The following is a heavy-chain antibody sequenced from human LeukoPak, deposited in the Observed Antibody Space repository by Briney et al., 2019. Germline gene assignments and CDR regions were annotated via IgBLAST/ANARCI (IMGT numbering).Heavy chain of an antibody. D-gene: IGHD3-22*01. Sequence: SETLSLTCTVSGGSSSSYYWSWIRQPPGRGLDWMGYIYYSGCTNYNPSLKCRVTISVATSKNQFSLKLSSVTAADTAVYYCARVGYYDSSGYYSPYYFYYMDVWGKGSTVTVSS. CDR2: IYYSGCT. J-gene: IGHJ6*03. V-gene: IGHV4-59*01. CDR1: GGSSSSYY. CDR3: ARVGYYDSSGYYSPYYFYYMDV.